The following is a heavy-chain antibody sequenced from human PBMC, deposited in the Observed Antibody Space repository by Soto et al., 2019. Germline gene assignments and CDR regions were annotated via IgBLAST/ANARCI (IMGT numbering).Heavy chain of an antibody. CDR1: GFTFSDYL. Sequence: DVQLVESGGALVQPGESLRLSCAAYGFTFSDYLMTWVRQAPGKGLEWVATIKQDGNEKYYVGSVKGRFTISRDNAKNSLYLQMKGLRAEDTAVYYCAIGHWLGNWGHGTLVTVSS. CDR3: AIGHWLGN. CDR2: IKQDGNEK. V-gene: IGHV3-7*01. J-gene: IGHJ4*01. D-gene: IGHD6-19*01.